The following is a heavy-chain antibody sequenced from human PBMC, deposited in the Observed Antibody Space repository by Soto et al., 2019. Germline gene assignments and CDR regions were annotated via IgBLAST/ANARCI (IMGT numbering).Heavy chain of an antibody. CDR1: GGTFSSYA. Sequence: GASVKVSCKASGGTFSSYAISWVRQAPGQGLEWMGGIIPIFGTANYAQKFQGRVTITADESTSTAYMELSSLRSEDTAVYYCASFRGSSNIVATIRFDYWGQGTLVTVSS. J-gene: IGHJ4*02. V-gene: IGHV1-69*13. CDR2: IIPIFGTA. D-gene: IGHD5-12*01. CDR3: ASFRGSSNIVATIRFDY.